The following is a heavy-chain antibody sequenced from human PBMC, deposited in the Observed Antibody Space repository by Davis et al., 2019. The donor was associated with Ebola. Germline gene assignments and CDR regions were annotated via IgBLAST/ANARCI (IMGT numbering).Heavy chain of an antibody. J-gene: IGHJ4*02. CDR1: GYTFISYG. CDR2: ISAYNGNT. D-gene: IGHD3-9*01. Sequence: ASVKVSCKASGYTFISYGISWVRQAPGQGLEWMGWISAYNGNTNYAQKLQGRVTMTTDTSTSTAYMELRSLRSDDTAVYYCARGPLRYFDWLLYGESPFDYWGQGTLVTVSS. V-gene: IGHV1-18*01. CDR3: ARGPLRYFDWLLYGESPFDY.